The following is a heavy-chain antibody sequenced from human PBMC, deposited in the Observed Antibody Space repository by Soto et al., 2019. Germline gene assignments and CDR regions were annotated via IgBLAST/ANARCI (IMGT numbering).Heavy chain of an antibody. CDR3: ARRGIGSAALGEPDIYSAEYFQH. CDR1: GGSFSGYY. D-gene: IGHD3-16*01. CDR2: INHSGST. V-gene: IGHV4-34*01. Sequence: SETLSLTCAVYGGSFSGYYWSWIRQPPGKGLEWIGEINHSGSTNYNPSLKSRATISVDTSKNPFSLKLSSVTAADTAVYYCARRGIGSAALGEPDIYSAEYFQHWGQGTLVTVSS. J-gene: IGHJ1*01.